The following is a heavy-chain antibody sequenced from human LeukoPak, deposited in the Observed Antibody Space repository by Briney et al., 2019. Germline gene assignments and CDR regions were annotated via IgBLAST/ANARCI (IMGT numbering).Heavy chain of an antibody. D-gene: IGHD6-13*01. CDR2: ISWNSGSI. CDR1: GFTFDDYA. V-gene: IGHV3-9*01. CDR3: AKDIGGGGQQLADY. J-gene: IGHJ4*02. Sequence: GGSLRLSCATSGFTFDDYAMHWVRQAPGKGLEWVSGISWNSGSIGYADSVKGRFTISRDNAKNSLYLQMNSLRAEDTALYYCAKDIGGGGQQLADYWGQGTLVTVSS.